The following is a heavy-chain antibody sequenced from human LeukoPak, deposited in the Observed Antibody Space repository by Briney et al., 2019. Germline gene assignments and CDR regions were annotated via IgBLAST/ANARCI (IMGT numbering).Heavy chain of an antibody. V-gene: IGHV3-11*01. CDR2: ISNSGSTI. CDR3: ARDTPPFDY. J-gene: IGHJ4*02. CDR1: GFTFSDYY. Sequence: GGSLRLSCAASGFTFSDYYMSWIRQAPGKGLERISYISNSGSTIYYVDSVKGRFTISRDNAKNSLYLQMNSLRAEDAAVYYCARDTPPFDYWGQGTLVTVSS.